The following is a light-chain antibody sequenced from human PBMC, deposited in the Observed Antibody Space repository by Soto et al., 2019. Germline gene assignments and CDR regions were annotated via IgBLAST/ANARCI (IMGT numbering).Light chain of an antibody. Sequence: DIVMTQSPDSLAVSLGERATINCKSSQSVLYSSNNKNYLAWYQQKPGQPPKLLIYWASTRESGVPDRFSGSGSGTDFTLTISSLQAEDAAVYYCQQHYSTPITFGQGTRLEIK. V-gene: IGKV4-1*01. CDR2: WAS. CDR1: QSVLYSSNNKNY. J-gene: IGKJ5*01. CDR3: QQHYSTPIT.